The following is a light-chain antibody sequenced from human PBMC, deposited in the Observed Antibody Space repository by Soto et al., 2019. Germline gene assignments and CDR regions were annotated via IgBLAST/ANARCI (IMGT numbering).Light chain of an antibody. CDR1: QSVSSSY. CDR3: QQRSKWPIT. CDR2: DAS. Sequence: EIVFTQSPATVSLSPGERATLSCRASQSVSSSYLAWYQQKPGQAPRLLIYDASNRATGIPARFSGSGSGTDFTLTISSLEPEDFAVYYCQQRSKWPITFGQGTRLEIK. V-gene: IGKV3-11*01. J-gene: IGKJ5*01.